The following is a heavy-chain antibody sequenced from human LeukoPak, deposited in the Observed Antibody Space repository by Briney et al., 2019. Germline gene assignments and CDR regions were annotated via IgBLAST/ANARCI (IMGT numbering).Heavy chain of an antibody. J-gene: IGHJ4*02. CDR1: GFTFSSYA. V-gene: IGHV3-30-3*01. Sequence: PGRSLRLSCAASGFTFSSYAMHWVRQAPGKGLEWVAVISYDGSNKYYADSVKGRFTISRDNSKNTLYLQMNSLRAEDTAVYYCARDFWDIVVPDYWGQGTLVTVSS. D-gene: IGHD2-2*01. CDR2: ISYDGSNK. CDR3: ARDFWDIVVPDY.